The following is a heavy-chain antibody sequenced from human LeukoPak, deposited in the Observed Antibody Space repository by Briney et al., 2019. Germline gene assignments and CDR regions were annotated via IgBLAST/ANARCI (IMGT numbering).Heavy chain of an antibody. Sequence: SETLSLTCAVYGGSFSGYYWSWIRQPPGKGLEWIGYIYYSGSTYYNPSLKSRVTISVDTSKNQFSLKLSSVTAADTAVYYCARGLQYYYDRYYFDYWGQGTLVTVSS. CDR1: GGSFSGYY. D-gene: IGHD3-22*01. V-gene: IGHV4-30-4*08. J-gene: IGHJ4*02. CDR2: IYYSGST. CDR3: ARGLQYYYDRYYFDY.